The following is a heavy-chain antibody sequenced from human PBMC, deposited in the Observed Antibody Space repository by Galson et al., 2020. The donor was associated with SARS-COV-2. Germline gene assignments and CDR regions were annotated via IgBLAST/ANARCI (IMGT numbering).Heavy chain of an antibody. Sequence: SETLSLTCAVYGGSFSGYYRSWIRQPPGKGLEWIGEINHSGSTNYNPSLKSRVTISVDTSKNQFSLKLSSVTAADTAVYYCARRWFGVLWFDPWGQGTLVTVSS. CDR2: INHSGST. CDR3: ARRWFGVLWFDP. V-gene: IGHV4-34*01. D-gene: IGHD3-10*01. CDR1: GGSFSGYY. J-gene: IGHJ5*02.